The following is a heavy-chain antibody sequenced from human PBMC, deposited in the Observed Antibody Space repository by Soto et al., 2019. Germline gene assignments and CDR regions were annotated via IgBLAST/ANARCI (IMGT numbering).Heavy chain of an antibody. CDR2: IYHSGNS. CDR1: GYSISSGDY. V-gene: IGHV4-38-2*02. D-gene: IGHD1-26*01. CDR3: ARDLRGSYKSYFDY. J-gene: IGHJ4*02. Sequence: SLTCAVSGYSISSGDYWGWIRQPPGKGLEWIASIYHSGNSYYNPSLKSRGTISVDTSKNQVSLKLSSVTAADTAVYYCARDLRGSYKSYFDYWGQGSLVTVSS.